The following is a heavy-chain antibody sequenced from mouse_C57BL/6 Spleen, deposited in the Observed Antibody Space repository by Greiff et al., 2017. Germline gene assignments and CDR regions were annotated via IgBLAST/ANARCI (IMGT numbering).Heavy chain of an antibody. D-gene: IGHD1-1*01. V-gene: IGHV1-39*01. CDR3: TRGGYYGSSPHWYFDV. CDR2: INPNYGTT. J-gene: IGHJ1*03. CDR1: GYSFTDYN. Sequence: VQLQQSGPELVKPGASVKISCKASGYSFTDYNMNWVKQSNGKSLEWIGVINPNYGTTSYNQQFKGKATLTVDQSSNTAYMQLNSLTSDDSAVYYCTRGGYYGSSPHWYFDVWGTGNPANVSS.